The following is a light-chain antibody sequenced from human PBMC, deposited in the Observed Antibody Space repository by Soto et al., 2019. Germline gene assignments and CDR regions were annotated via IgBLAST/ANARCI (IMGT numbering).Light chain of an antibody. CDR3: GAWDSSLSGYV. V-gene: IGLV1-51*01. J-gene: IGLJ1*01. CDR2: DNN. Sequence: QSVLTQPPSVSAAPGQKVTISCSGNNSNVGNNSVSWYQQLPGTAPKVLLYDNNRRPSGIPDRFSGSQSGTSATLGITGLQTGDEAAYYCGAWDSSLSGYVFGTGTKLTVL. CDR1: NSNVGNNS.